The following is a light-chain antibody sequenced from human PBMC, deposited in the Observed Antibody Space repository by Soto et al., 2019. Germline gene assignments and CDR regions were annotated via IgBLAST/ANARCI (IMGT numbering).Light chain of an antibody. CDR3: QQYDSYPWT. CDR2: KAS. CDR1: QSISSW. J-gene: IGKJ1*01. Sequence: DIQMTQSPSTLSASVGDRVTITWRASQSISSWLAWYQQKPGKAPNLLIYKASSLESGVPSRFSGSGSGTEFTLTISSLQPDDIATYYCQQYDSYPWTFGQGTKVEIK. V-gene: IGKV1-5*03.